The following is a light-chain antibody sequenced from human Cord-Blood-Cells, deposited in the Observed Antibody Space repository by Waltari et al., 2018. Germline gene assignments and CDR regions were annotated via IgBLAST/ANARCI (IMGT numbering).Light chain of an antibody. CDR2: DAS. V-gene: IGKV1-5*01. CDR1: QSISSW. Sequence: DIQMTQSPSTLSASVGDRVTITCRASQSISSWLAWYQQKPGKAPKLLIYDASSLESGVPARVSGSGSGTEFTLTISSLQPDDFATYYCQQYNSYSRGTFGQGTKLEIK. J-gene: IGKJ2*02. CDR3: QQYNSYSRGT.